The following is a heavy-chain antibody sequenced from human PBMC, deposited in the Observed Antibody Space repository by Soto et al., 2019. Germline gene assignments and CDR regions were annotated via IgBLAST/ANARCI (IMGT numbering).Heavy chain of an antibody. D-gene: IGHD5-18*01. CDR2: IYYSGST. CDR1: DGSISSYY. Sequence: SETLSLTCTVSDGSISSYYWSWIRQPPGKGLEWIGYIYYSGSTNYNPSLKSRVTISVDTSKNQFSLKLSSVTAADTAVYYCARDNGYSYGYTLDHWGQGTLVTVSS. V-gene: IGHV4-59*01. CDR3: ARDNGYSYGYTLDH. J-gene: IGHJ4*02.